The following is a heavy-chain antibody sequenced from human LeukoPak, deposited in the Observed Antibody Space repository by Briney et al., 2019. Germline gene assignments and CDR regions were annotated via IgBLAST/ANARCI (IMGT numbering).Heavy chain of an antibody. D-gene: IGHD3-10*01. J-gene: IGHJ6*02. CDR3: ARGGEFDYYYGMDV. V-gene: IGHV1-69*01. CDR1: GGTFSSYA. CDR2: IIPIFGTA. Sequence: SVKVSCKASGGTFSSYAISWVRQAPGRGLEWMGGIIPIFGTANYAQKFQGRVTITADESTSTAYMELSSLRSEDTAVYYCARGGEFDYYYGMDVWGQGTTVTVSS.